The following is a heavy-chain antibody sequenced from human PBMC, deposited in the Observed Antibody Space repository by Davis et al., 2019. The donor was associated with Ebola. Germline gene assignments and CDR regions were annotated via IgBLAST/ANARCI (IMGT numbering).Heavy chain of an antibody. CDR1: GFTFSSYS. D-gene: IGHD6-13*01. J-gene: IGHJ3*02. V-gene: IGHV3-48*02. Sequence: GESLKISCAASGFTFSSYSMNWVRQAPGKGLEWVSYISSSSSTIYYADSVKGRFTISRDNAKNSLYLQMNSLRDEDTAVYYCARQQQLVRDAFDIWGQGTMVTVSS. CDR2: ISSSSSTI. CDR3: ARQQQLVRDAFDI.